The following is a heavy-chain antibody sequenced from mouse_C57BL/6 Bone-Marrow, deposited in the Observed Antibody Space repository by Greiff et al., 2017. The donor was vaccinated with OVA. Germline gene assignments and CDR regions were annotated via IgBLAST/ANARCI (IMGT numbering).Heavy chain of an antibody. J-gene: IGHJ4*01. Sequence: QVQLQQPGAELVKPGASVRLSCKASGYTFTSYWMHWVKQRPGRGREWIGRIDPNSGGTKYNEKFKSKATLTVDKPSSTAYMQLSSLTSEDSAVYYCARWGWDSYAMDYWGQGASVTVSS. CDR1: GYTFTSYW. V-gene: IGHV1-72*01. D-gene: IGHD3-3*01. CDR3: ARWGWDSYAMDY. CDR2: IDPNSGGT.